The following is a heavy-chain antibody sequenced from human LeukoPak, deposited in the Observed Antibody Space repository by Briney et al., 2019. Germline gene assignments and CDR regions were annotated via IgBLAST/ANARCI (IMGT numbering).Heavy chain of an antibody. CDR2: IYYSGST. V-gene: IGHV4-39*01. D-gene: IGHD4-17*01. CDR1: GGSISSSSYY. J-gene: IGHJ4*02. CDR3: ARQCMTTVTILFDY. Sequence: SETLSLTCTVSGGSISSSSYYWGWIRQPPGKGLEWIGSIYYSGSTYYNPSLKSRVTISVDTCKNQFSLKLSSVTAADTAVYYCARQCMTTVTILFDYWGQGTLVTVSS.